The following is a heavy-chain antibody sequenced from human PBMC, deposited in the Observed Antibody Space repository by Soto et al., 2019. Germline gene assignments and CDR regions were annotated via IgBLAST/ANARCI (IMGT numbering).Heavy chain of an antibody. CDR1: GYTFTSYY. CDR3: ARERRKDNWFDP. V-gene: IGHV1-46*03. Sequence: QVQLVQSGAEVKKPGASVKVSCKASGYTFTSYYMHWVRQAPGQGLEWMGIINPSGGSTSYAQKFQGRVTMTGDTSTSTVYMELSSLRSEDTAVYYCARERRKDNWFDPWGQGTLVTVSS. J-gene: IGHJ5*02. D-gene: IGHD1-1*01. CDR2: INPSGGST.